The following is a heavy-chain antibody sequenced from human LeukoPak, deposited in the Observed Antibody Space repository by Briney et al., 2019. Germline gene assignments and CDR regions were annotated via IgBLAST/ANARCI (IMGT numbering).Heavy chain of an antibody. D-gene: IGHD2-21*02. CDR1: GGSITTYY. V-gene: IGHV4-59*01. CDR2: IYYTGNT. CDR3: ASGSVVTALDQ. Sequence: PSETLSLTCAVSGGSITTYYWTWIRQPPGQALEWIGYIYYTGNTKYNTSLESRVTMSIDTSKNEFSLKISSVNAADTAVYFCASGSVVTALDQWGQGTLVTVSS. J-gene: IGHJ4*02.